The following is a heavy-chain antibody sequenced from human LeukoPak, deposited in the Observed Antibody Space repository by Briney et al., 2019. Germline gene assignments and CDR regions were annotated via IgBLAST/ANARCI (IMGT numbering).Heavy chain of an antibody. CDR2: IYYTGNT. D-gene: IGHD4-17*01. J-gene: IGHJ4*02. V-gene: IGHV4-59*01. CDR3: ARSYYGPTQYYFDY. Sequence: SETLSLTCTVSGGSISNYYWSWIRQPPGKGLEWIGYIYYTGNTNYSPSLKSLVAISVYTSKNQFSLMLTSVTAADTAVYYCARSYYGPTQYYFDYWGPGTLVTVSS. CDR1: GGSISNYY.